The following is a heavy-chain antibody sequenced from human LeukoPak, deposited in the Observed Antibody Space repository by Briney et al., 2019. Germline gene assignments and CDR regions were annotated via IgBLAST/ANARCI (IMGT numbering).Heavy chain of an antibody. J-gene: IGHJ6*02. CDR2: ISGSGGST. CDR1: GFTFSSYA. D-gene: IGHD2-2*03. V-gene: IGHV3-23*01. CDR3: AKGAAGYCSSTSCYRPYYYYGMDV. Sequence: GGSLRLSCAASGFTFSSYAMSWVRQAPGKGLEWVSAISGSGGSTYYADSVKGRFTISRDNSKNTLYLQMNSLRAEDTAVYYCAKGAAGYCSSTSCYRPYYYYGMDVWGQGTTVTLSS.